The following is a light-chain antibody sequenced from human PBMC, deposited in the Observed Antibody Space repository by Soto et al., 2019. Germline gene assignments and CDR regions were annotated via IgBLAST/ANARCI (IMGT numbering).Light chain of an antibody. CDR1: RSDVGTYNY. J-gene: IGLJ1*01. Sequence: QSALTQPPSASGSPGQSVTISCTGTRSDVGTYNYVSWYQQHPGKAPKPIIYEVSKRPSGVPDRFSGSKSGNTASLTVSGLQAEDEADYYCSSYAGRNNFYVFGTGTKVTV. V-gene: IGLV2-8*01. CDR3: SSYAGRNNFYV. CDR2: EVS.